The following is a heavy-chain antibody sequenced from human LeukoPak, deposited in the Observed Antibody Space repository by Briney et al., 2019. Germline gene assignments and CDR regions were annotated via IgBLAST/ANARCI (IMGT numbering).Heavy chain of an antibody. CDR2: ISASGGST. V-gene: IGHV3-23*01. D-gene: IGHD6-13*01. J-gene: IGHJ4*02. CDR1: GFTFSSSA. Sequence: GGSLRLSCAASGFTFSSSAMSWVRQVPGKGLEWVSGISASGGSTSYADSVRGRFTISRDNSKNTLYLQMDSLRAEDTAVYYCAKDSAGYSSSWYDYWGQGTLVTVSS. CDR3: AKDSAGYSSSWYDY.